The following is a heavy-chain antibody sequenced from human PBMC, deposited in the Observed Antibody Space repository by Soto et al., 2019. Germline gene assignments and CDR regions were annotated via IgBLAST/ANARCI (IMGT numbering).Heavy chain of an antibody. D-gene: IGHD5-12*01. V-gene: IGHV1-18*01. Sequence: QVQLVQSGAEVKKPGASVKVSCKASGYTFTSYGISWVRQAPGQGLEWMGWISAYNGNTHYAQKLQGRVTKNTDTSKSTAYMELRRLRSDDTAVYYCARVSSCYDYLDYWGQGTLVSVSS. J-gene: IGHJ4*02. CDR3: ARVSSCYDYLDY. CDR2: ISAYNGNT. CDR1: GYTFTSYG.